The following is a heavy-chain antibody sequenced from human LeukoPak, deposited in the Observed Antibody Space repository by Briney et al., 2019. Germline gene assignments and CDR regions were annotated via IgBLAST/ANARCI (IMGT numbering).Heavy chain of an antibody. V-gene: IGHV3-23*01. J-gene: IGHJ4*02. D-gene: IGHD3-22*01. CDR1: GFTFSSYA. CDR3: AKDDESDYYDSSGYLPFDY. CDR2: ISGSGGST. Sequence: GGSLRLSCAASGFTFSSYAMSWVRQAPGKGLEWVSAISGSGGSTYYADSVKGRFTISRDNSKNTLYLQMNSLRAEDTAVYYYAKDDESDYYDSSGYLPFDYWGQGTLVTVSS.